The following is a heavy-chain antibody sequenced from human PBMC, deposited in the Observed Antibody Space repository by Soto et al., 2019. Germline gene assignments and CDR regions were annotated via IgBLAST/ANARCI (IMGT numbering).Heavy chain of an antibody. CDR3: AGGNYDILTGYRHYYYYGMDV. V-gene: IGHV3-30-3*01. Sequence: QVQLVESGGGVVQPGRSLRLSCAASGFTFSSYAMHWVRQAPGKGLEWVAVISYDGSNKYYADSVKGRFTISRDNSKNTLYLPMNSLRAEDTAVYYCAGGNYDILTGYRHYYYYGMDVWGQGTTVTVSS. CDR2: ISYDGSNK. D-gene: IGHD3-9*01. J-gene: IGHJ6*02. CDR1: GFTFSSYA.